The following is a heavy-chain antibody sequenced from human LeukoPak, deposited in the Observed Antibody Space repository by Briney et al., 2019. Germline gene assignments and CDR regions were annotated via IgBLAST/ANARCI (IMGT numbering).Heavy chain of an antibody. J-gene: IGHJ4*02. D-gene: IGHD6-19*01. CDR3: AKGKKIAVAGLFDY. V-gene: IGHV3-9*01. CDR1: GFTFDDYA. CDR2: ISWNSGSV. Sequence: GRSLRLSCAASGFTFDDYAMHWVRQAPGKGLEWVSGISWNSGSVGYTASVKGRFSISRDNAKNSLYLQMNSLRPEDTALYYCAKGKKIAVAGLFDYWGQGTLVTVSS.